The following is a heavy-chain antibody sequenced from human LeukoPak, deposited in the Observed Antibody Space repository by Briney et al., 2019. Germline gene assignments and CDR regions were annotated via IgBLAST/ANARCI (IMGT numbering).Heavy chain of an antibody. J-gene: IGHJ4*02. CDR1: GFTFSTYS. V-gene: IGHV3-21*01. Sequence: GGSLRLSCAASGFTFSTYSMNWVRQAPGKGLEWVSSISGRGRDIFYADSVKGRFTISRDNAKNSLYLHMNSLRAEDTAVYYCARELTAAAGLDYWGQGTLVTVSP. CDR3: ARELTAAAGLDY. D-gene: IGHD6-13*01. CDR2: ISGRGRDI.